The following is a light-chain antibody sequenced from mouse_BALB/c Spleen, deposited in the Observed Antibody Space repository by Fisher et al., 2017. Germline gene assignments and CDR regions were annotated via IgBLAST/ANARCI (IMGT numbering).Light chain of an antibody. CDR3: SQSTHVPPWT. Sequence: DIVLTQSPATLSVTPGDSVSLSCRASQSISNNLHWYQQKSHESPRLLIKYASQSISGIPSRFSGSGSGTDFTLKISRVEAEDLGVYFCSQSTHVPPWTFGGGTKLEIK. V-gene: IGKV5-43*01. CDR2: YAS. J-gene: IGKJ1*01. CDR1: QSISNN.